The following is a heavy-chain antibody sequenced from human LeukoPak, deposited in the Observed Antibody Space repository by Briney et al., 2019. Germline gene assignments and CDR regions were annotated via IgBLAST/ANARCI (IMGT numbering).Heavy chain of an antibody. CDR1: GGSISSYY. CDR3: ARDPGYYYGSGSYQNWFDP. V-gene: IGHV4-59*01. CDR2: IYYSGST. D-gene: IGHD3-10*01. J-gene: IGHJ5*02. Sequence: SETLSLTCTVSGGSISSYYWSWIRQPPGKGLERIGYIYYSGSTNYNPSLKSRVTISVDTSKNQFSLKLSSVTAADTAVYYCARDPGYYYGSGSYQNWFDPWGQGTLVTVSS.